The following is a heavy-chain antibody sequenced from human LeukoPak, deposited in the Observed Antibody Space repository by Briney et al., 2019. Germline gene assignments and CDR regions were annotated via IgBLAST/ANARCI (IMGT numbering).Heavy chain of an antibody. V-gene: IGHV3-30*02. CDR3: AKTSLSDPSGHYYYMTS. CDR1: GFTFSNFG. D-gene: IGHD3-3*01. Sequence: GGSLRLSCAASGFTFSNFGMHWVRQAPGKGLEWVAFIRFDGASEFYADSVKARFTISRDNSQNTVSLQLNNLRIEDTALYYCAKTSLSDPSGHYYYMTSGAKGPRSPSP. CDR2: IRFDGASE. J-gene: IGHJ6*03.